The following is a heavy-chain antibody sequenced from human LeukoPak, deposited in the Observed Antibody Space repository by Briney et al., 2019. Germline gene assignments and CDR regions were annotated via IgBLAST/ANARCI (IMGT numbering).Heavy chain of an antibody. CDR2: MYYRGNT. CDR3: ARLYGNYQNYFDY. J-gene: IGHJ4*02. CDR1: GGSISSYY. Sequence: SETLSLTCTVSGGSISSYYWGRIRQPPGKGLEWVGHMYYRGNTFYNPSLKSRVTISLDTSKNLFSLKLRSVTAADTAVYYCARLYGNYQNYFDYWGQGTLVTVSS. D-gene: IGHD1-7*01. V-gene: IGHV4-39*07.